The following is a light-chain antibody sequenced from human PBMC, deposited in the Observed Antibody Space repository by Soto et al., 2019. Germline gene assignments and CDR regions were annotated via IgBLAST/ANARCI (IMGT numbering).Light chain of an antibody. J-gene: IGKJ1*01. Sequence: DIQMTQSPSTLSGSVGDRVTITCRASQTISSWLAWYQQKPGKAPKLLIYKASTLKSGVPSRFSGSGSGTLFNLTISILQTDDFATYYCQQYVSYLWTFGQGTKV. CDR1: QTISSW. V-gene: IGKV1-5*03. CDR3: QQYVSYLWT. CDR2: KAS.